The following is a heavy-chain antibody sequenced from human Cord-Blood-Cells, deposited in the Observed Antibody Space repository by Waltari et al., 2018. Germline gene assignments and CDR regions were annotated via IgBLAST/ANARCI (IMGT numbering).Heavy chain of an antibody. J-gene: IGHJ3*02. CDR2: IIPIFGTA. V-gene: IGHV1-69*12. CDR1: GGTFSSYA. D-gene: IGHD6-13*01. Sequence: QVQLVQSGAEVKKPGSSVKVSCKASGGTFSSYAISWVRQAPGQGLEWMGGIIPIFGTANYAQKFQGRVTITADESTSTAYMELSSLRSEDTAVYYCARDDGRAAAGTCDAFDIWGQGTMVTVSS. CDR3: ARDDGRAAAGTCDAFDI.